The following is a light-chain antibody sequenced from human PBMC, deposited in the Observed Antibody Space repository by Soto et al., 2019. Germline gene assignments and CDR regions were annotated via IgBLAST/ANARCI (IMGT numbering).Light chain of an antibody. CDR3: QQSYSTPRT. CDR1: QRITNY. Sequence: IQMTQSASSLSASVGDIGTITCRASQRITNYLNWYQQKPGKAPKLLIYATSSLQSGVPSRFSGSGSGTDFSLTISSLEPEDFATYYCQQSYSTPRTFGQGTKVDI. J-gene: IGKJ1*01. V-gene: IGKV1-39*01. CDR2: ATS.